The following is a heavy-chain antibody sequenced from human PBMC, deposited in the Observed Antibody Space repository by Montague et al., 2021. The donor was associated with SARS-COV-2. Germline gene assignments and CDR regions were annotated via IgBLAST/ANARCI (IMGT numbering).Heavy chain of an antibody. CDR2: LNYTANT. Sequence: SETLSLTCTVSGGSISNNNDYWAWIPPPKGKGLHWIGSLNYTANTYYNPSLKSRVTISVVTSKNHFTLKLSSVTAAETAVYYCARLKRYFDSSGSPSAFDYWGQGTMVTVSS. CDR1: GGSISNNNDY. J-gene: IGHJ3*01. D-gene: IGHD3-22*01. V-gene: IGHV4-39*02. CDR3: ARLKRYFDSSGSPSAFDY.